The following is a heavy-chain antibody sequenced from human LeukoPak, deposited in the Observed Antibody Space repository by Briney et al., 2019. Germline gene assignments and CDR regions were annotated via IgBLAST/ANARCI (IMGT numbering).Heavy chain of an antibody. J-gene: IGHJ6*03. CDR1: GFTVSSNY. CDR3: ARDLSGAAAISYYYYMDV. V-gene: IGHV3-66*02. CDR2: IYSGGST. Sequence: GGSLRLSCAASGFTVSSNYMSWVRQAPGKGLEWVSVIYSGGSTYYADPVKGRFTISRDNSKNTLYLQMNSLRAEDTAVYYCARDLSGAAAISYYYYMDVWGKGTTVTVSS. D-gene: IGHD2-2*01.